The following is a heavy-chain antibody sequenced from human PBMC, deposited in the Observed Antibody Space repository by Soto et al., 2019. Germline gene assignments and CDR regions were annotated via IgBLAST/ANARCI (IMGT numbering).Heavy chain of an antibody. CDR2: IYYSGST. CDR3: ARGVVVVATHYMDV. Sequence: PSETLSLTCTVSGGSISSGGYYWSWIRQHPGKGLEWIGYIYYSGSTYYNPSLKSRVTISVDTSKNQFSLKLSSVTAADTAVYYCARGVVVVATHYMDVWGKGTTVTVSS. D-gene: IGHD2-15*01. CDR1: GGSISSGGYY. J-gene: IGHJ6*03. V-gene: IGHV4-31*03.